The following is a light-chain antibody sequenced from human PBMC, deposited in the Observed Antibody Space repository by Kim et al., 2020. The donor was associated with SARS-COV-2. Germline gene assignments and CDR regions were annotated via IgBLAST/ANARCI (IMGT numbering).Light chain of an antibody. CDR1: QSVSSD. J-gene: IGKJ1*01. Sequence: SPGERATLSCRASQSVSSDLAWYQQKPGQAPRLLIYGASTRATGIPDRFSGSVSGTEFTLTISSLQSEDFAVYYCQQYNNWPPWTFGQGTKVDIK. CDR2: GAS. CDR3: QQYNNWPPWT. V-gene: IGKV3-15*01.